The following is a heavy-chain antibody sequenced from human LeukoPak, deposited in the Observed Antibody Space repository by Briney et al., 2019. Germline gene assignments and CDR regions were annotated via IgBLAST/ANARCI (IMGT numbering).Heavy chain of an antibody. Sequence: GGSLRLPCAASGFTFNNYGMSWVRQAPGKGLEWVSAISGSGGSTDYADSVKGRFTISRDNSKNTLYLQMNSLRAEDTAVYYCAKGVAARLLNWFDPWGQGTLVTVSS. D-gene: IGHD6-6*01. CDR1: GFTFNNYG. J-gene: IGHJ5*02. V-gene: IGHV3-23*01. CDR3: AKGVAARLLNWFDP. CDR2: ISGSGGST.